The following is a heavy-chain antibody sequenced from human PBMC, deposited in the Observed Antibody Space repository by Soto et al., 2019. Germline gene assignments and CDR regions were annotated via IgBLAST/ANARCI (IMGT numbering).Heavy chain of an antibody. D-gene: IGHD2-21*01. Sequence: PGGSLRLCCAASGFTFSSYAMHWVRQAPGKGLEWVAVISYDGSNKYYADSVKGRFTISRDNSKNTLYLQMNSLRAEDTAVYYCARDGGERLDYWGQGTLVTVSS. CDR2: ISYDGSNK. J-gene: IGHJ4*02. V-gene: IGHV3-30-3*01. CDR3: ARDGGERLDY. CDR1: GFTFSSYA.